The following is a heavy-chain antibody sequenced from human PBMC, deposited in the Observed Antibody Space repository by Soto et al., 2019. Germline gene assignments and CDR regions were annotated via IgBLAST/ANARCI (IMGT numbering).Heavy chain of an antibody. D-gene: IGHD2-15*01. CDR3: ARGREAASQFYSPHGKDV. Sequence: GQGSCTASGDQLGVYYTSWVPQAPGRGLERVGLMDPITGGTDYEERLRDRVTMTRDASINTAYMELRRLRADDTAIYFCARGREAASQFYSPHGKDVRGQGTTVTV. J-gene: IGHJ6*02. CDR2: MDPITGGT. CDR1: GDQLGVYY. V-gene: IGHV1-2*02.